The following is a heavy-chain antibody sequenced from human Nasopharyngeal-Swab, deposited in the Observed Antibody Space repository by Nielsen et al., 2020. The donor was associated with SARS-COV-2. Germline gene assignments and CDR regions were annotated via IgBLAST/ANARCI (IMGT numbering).Heavy chain of an antibody. CDR3: ASPVEMSTT. Sequence: WVRQAPGQGLEWMGWINPNSGGTNYAQKFQGRVTMTRDTSISTAYMELSSLRSEDTAVYYCASPVEMSTTWGQGTLVTVSS. J-gene: IGHJ5*02. V-gene: IGHV1-2*02. CDR2: INPNSGGT. D-gene: IGHD5-24*01.